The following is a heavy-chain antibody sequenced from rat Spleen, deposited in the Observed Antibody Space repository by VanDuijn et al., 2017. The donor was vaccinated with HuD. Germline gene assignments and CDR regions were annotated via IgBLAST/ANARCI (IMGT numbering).Heavy chain of an antibody. V-gene: IGHV5-29*01. CDR3: GRHGRGKTTYYYVMDA. J-gene: IGHJ4*01. CDR1: GFTFITYG. D-gene: IGHD4-5*01. Sequence: EVQLVESGGGLVQPGRSLKLSCVASGFTFITYGMAWVRPAPTRGLEWVASISYDGISTYYRDSVRARFTISRDNANSTLYLQMDSLQSEDTATYYCGRHGRGKTTYYYVMDAWGQGTSVTVSS. CDR2: ISYDGIST.